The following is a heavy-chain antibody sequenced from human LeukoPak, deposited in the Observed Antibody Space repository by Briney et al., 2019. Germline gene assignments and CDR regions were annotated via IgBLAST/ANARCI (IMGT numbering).Heavy chain of an antibody. CDR1: GGSISSSSYY. CDR2: IYYSGST. CDR3: AMGELPRSGWWTPSPSFGY. D-gene: IGHD1-26*01. J-gene: IGHJ4*02. V-gene: IGHV4-39*07. Sequence: SETLSLTCTVSGGSISSSSYYWGWIRQPPGKGLEWIGSIYYSGSTNYNPSLKSRVTISVDTSKNQFSLKLSSVTAADTAVYYCAMGELPRSGWWTPSPSFGYWGQGTLVTVAS.